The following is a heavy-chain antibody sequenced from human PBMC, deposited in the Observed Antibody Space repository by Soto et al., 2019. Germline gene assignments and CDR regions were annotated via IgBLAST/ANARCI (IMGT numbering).Heavy chain of an antibody. CDR3: ARVIFYGDYDYYYYYMDV. CDR1: GYTFTSYG. J-gene: IGHJ6*03. CDR2: ISAYNGNT. V-gene: IGHV1-18*01. D-gene: IGHD4-17*01. Sequence: ASVKVSCKASGYTFTSYGISWVRQAPGQGLEWMGWISAYNGNTNYAQKLQGRVTMTTDTSTSTAYMELRSLRSDDTAVYYCARVIFYGDYDYYYYYMDVWGKGTTVTVSS.